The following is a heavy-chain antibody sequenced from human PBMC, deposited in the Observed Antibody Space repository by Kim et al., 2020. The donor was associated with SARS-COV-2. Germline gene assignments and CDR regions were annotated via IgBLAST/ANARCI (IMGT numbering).Heavy chain of an antibody. CDR2: IYYSGST. D-gene: IGHD3-16*02. CDR3: ARHDTGHDYVWGSYRFGTQPFDY. Sequence: SETLSLTCTVSGGSISSSSYYWGWIRQPPGKGLEWIGSIYYSGSTYYNPSLKSRVTISVDTSKNQFSLKLSSVTAADTAVYYCARHDTGHDYVWGSYRFGTQPFDYWGQRTLGTVSS. V-gene: IGHV4-39*01. J-gene: IGHJ4*02. CDR1: GGSISSSSYY.